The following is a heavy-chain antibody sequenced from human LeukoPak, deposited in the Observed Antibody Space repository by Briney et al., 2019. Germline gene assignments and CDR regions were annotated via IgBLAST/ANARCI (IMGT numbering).Heavy chain of an antibody. CDR3: ARDSRAAAEFDY. CDR1: GFTFSTFW. Sequence: GGSLRLSCATSGFTFSTFWMHWVRQAPGKGLVWVSRINHDGSSTNYADSVKGRFTISRDNAKNTLYLQMNSLRAEDTAVYYCARDSRAAAEFDYWGQGTLVTVSS. V-gene: IGHV3-74*01. J-gene: IGHJ4*02. CDR2: INHDGSST. D-gene: IGHD6-13*01.